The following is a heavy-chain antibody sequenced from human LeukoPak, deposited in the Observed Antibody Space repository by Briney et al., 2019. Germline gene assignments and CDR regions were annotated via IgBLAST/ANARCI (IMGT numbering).Heavy chain of an antibody. CDR2: INHSGGT. V-gene: IGHV4-34*01. J-gene: IGHJ6*02. Sequence: RASETLSLTCAVYGGSFSGYYWSWIRQPPGKGLEWIGEINHSGGTNYNPSLKSRVTISVDTSKNQFSLKLSSVTAADTAVYYCARGPDVYSSSWYGGGMDVWGQGTTVTVSS. CDR3: ARGPDVYSSSWYGGGMDV. D-gene: IGHD6-13*01. CDR1: GGSFSGYY.